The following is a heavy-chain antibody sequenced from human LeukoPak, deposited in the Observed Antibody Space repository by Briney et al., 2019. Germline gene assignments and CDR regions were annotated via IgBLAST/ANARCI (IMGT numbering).Heavy chain of an antibody. V-gene: IGHV3-48*02. Sequence: GGSLRLSSAASGFTLSNYNMNWVRQAPGKGLEWVSYISSGSSTIYYADSVKGRFTISRDNAKNSLYLEMNSLRDEDTAVYYCARVSSGSHYYYYDMDVWGQGTTVTVSS. J-gene: IGHJ6*02. CDR1: GFTLSNYN. CDR2: ISSGSSTI. D-gene: IGHD3-22*01. CDR3: ARVSSGSHYYYYDMDV.